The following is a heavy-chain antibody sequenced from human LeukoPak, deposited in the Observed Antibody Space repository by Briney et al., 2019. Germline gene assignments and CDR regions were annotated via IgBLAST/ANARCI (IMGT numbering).Heavy chain of an antibody. CDR1: GFTFGDYG. CDR3: SNSYCGGDCYSGGYFDY. V-gene: IGHV3-49*04. CDR2: IRSKAYGGTT. J-gene: IGHJ4*02. Sequence: PGGSLRLSCTGSGFTFGDYGMSWVRQAPGKGLEWVGFIRSKAYGGTTEYAASVKGRFTISRDDSKSIAYLQMNSLKTEDTAVCYCSNSYCGGDCYSGGYFDYWGQGTLVTVSS. D-gene: IGHD2-21*02.